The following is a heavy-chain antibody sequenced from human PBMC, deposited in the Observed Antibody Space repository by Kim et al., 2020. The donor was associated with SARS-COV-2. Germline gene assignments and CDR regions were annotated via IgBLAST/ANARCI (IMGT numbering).Heavy chain of an antibody. Sequence: GGSLRLSCAASGFAVYRFAMNWVRQAPGKGLEWISAITNNNGKTYYQDSVKGRFTIPRANSKNIVYLHMCSLRAWDTAVYYFSKVHSRPAWPIFADWGRG. CDR2: ITNNNGKT. CDR1: GFAVYRFA. V-gene: IGHV3-23*05. CDR3: SKVHSRPAWPIFAD. J-gene: IGHJ1*01.